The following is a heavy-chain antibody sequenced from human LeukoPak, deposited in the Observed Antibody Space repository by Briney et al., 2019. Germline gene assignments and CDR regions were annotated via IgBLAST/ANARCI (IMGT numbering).Heavy chain of an antibody. V-gene: IGHV1-69*13. D-gene: IGHD4-17*01. Sequence: GASVKVSCKASGGTFSSYAISWVRQAPGQGLEWMGGIIPILGTANYAQKFQGRVTITADESTSTAYMELSSLRSEDTAVYYCARDPKYGDLDYWGQGTLVTVSS. J-gene: IGHJ4*02. CDR1: GGTFSSYA. CDR3: ARDPKYGDLDY. CDR2: IIPILGTA.